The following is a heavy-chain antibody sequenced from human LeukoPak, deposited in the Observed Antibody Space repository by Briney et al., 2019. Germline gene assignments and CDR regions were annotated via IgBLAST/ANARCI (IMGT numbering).Heavy chain of an antibody. J-gene: IGHJ3*02. D-gene: IGHD1-26*01. V-gene: IGHV3-64*01. CDR3: ARGIVGATKGAFDI. Sequence: GGSLRLSCAASGFTFSSYAMHWVRQAPGKGLEYVSAISSNGGSTYYANSVKGRFTISRDNSKNTLYLQMGSLRAEDMAVYYCARGIVGATKGAFDIWGQGTMVTVSS. CDR2: ISSNGGST. CDR1: GFTFSSYA.